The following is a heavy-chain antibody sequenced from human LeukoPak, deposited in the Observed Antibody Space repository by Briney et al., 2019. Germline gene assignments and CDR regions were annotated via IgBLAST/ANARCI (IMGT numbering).Heavy chain of an antibody. V-gene: IGHV3-9*01. CDR3: AKKAYDSSGYYWYYFDY. CDR1: GFTFDDYA. CDR2: ISWNSGSI. J-gene: IGHJ4*02. Sequence: PGGSLRLSCAASGFTFDDYAMHWVRQAPVKGLEWVSGISWNSGSIGYADSVKGRFTISRDNAKNSLYLQMNSLRAEDTALYYCAKKAYDSSGYYWYYFDYWGQGTLVTVSS. D-gene: IGHD3-22*01.